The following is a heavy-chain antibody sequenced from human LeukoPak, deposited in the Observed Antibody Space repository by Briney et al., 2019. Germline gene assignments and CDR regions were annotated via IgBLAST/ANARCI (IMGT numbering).Heavy chain of an antibody. J-gene: IGHJ4*02. CDR1: GGSISSYY. CDR3: ARDRRYYYGSGSYYAYDY. CDR2: IHYSGST. Sequence: PSETLSLTCTVSGGSISSYYWSWIRQPPGKGLEWIGYIHYSGSTHYNPSLKSRVTISVDTSKNQFSLKLSSVTAADTAVYYCARDRRYYYGSGSYYAYDYWGQGTLVTVSS. V-gene: IGHV4-59*12. D-gene: IGHD3-10*01.